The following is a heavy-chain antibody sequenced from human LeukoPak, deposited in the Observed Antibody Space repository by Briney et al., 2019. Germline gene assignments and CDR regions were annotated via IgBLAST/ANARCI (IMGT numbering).Heavy chain of an antibody. D-gene: IGHD1-26*01. CDR3: ARDAGATYRHNWFDP. V-gene: IGHV3-48*02. J-gene: IGHJ5*02. Sequence: GGSLRLSCAASGFTFSSYSMNWVRQAPGKGLEWVSYISSSSSTIYYADSVKGRFTISRDSAKNSLYLQMNSLRDEDTAVYYCARDAGATYRHNWFDPWGQGTLVTVSS. CDR2: ISSSSSTI. CDR1: GFTFSSYS.